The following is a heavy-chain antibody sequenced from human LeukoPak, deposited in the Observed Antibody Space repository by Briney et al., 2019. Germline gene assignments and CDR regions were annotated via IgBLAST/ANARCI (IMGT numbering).Heavy chain of an antibody. Sequence: PGGSLRVSCAASGFTFSFYAMSWVRQAPGKGLEWVANIRQDGSEKYYVDSVKDRFTISRDNAKNSLYLQMNSLRAEDTAVYYCARDQGHYAFDMWGQGTVVTVSS. J-gene: IGHJ3*02. CDR1: GFTFSFYA. CDR2: IRQDGSEK. V-gene: IGHV3-7*01. CDR3: ARDQGHYAFDM.